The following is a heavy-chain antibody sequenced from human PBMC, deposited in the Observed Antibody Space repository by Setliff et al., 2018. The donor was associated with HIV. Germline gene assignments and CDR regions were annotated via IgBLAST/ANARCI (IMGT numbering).Heavy chain of an antibody. CDR1: GGTFNTYT. V-gene: IGHV1-69*16. CDR2: IIPFTGTT. J-gene: IGHJ4*02. Sequence: GASVKVSCKASGGTFNTYTITWVRQAPGQGLEWMGGIIPFTGTTNYAQKFQGRVTITTDESRSIVYMEISSLKAEDTAVYYCARAPFLQFFRGSPYYFDYWGQGSLVTVSS. CDR3: ARAPFLQFFRGSPYYFDY. D-gene: IGHD3-10*01.